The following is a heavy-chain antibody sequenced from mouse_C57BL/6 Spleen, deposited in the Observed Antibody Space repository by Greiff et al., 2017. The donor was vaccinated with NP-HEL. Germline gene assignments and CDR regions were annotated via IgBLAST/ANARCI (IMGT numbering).Heavy chain of an antibody. J-gene: IGHJ2*01. Sequence: DVMLVESGGGLVQPGGSLSLSCAASGFTFTDYYMSWVRQPPGKALEWLGFIRNKANGYTTEYSASVKGRFTISSDNSQSILYLQMNALRAEDSATYYCARYGGNFDYWGQGTTLTVSS. CDR2: IRNKANGYTT. V-gene: IGHV7-3*01. CDR1: GFTFTDYY. CDR3: ARYGGNFDY.